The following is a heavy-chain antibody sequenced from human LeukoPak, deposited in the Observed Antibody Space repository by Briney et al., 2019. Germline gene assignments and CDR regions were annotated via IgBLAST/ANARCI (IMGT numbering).Heavy chain of an antibody. CDR3: ARRYYYDSSALKGITYFDY. J-gene: IGHJ4*02. V-gene: IGHV5-51*01. CDR2: IYPGDSDT. Sequence: GESLKISCKGSGYSFTSYWIGWVRQMPGKGLEWMGIIYPGDSDTTYSPSFQGQVTISADKSISTAYLQWSSLKASDTAMYYCARRYYYDSSALKGITYFDYWGQGTLVTVSS. D-gene: IGHD3-22*01. CDR1: GYSFTSYW.